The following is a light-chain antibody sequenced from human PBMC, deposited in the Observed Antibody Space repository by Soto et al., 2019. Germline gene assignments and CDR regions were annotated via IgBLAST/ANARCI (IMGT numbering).Light chain of an antibody. CDR2: GVS. V-gene: IGKV3-20*01. CDR3: EQYGSSPRT. J-gene: IGKJ1*01. Sequence: EIVLTQSPGTLSLSPGERATLSCRASQSVSSNYFAWYQQKPGQAPRLLIYGVSSRATGIPDRFSGSGSGTYFTLTSSRLEPEDFAVYYCEQYGSSPRTVGQGTKVDIK. CDR1: QSVSSNY.